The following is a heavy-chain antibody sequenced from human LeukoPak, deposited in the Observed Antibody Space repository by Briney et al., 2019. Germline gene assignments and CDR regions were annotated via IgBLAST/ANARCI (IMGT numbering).Heavy chain of an antibody. Sequence: PSQTLSLTCAVSGGSISSGGYSWSWIRQPPGKGLEWIGYIYHSGSTYYNPSLKSRVTISVDRSKNQFSLKLSSVTAADTAVYYCARVRCSSTSCYPYYYHGMDVWGQGTTVTVSS. J-gene: IGHJ6*02. V-gene: IGHV4-30-2*01. CDR1: GGSISSGGYS. CDR2: IYHSGST. D-gene: IGHD2-2*01. CDR3: ARVRCSSTSCYPYYYHGMDV.